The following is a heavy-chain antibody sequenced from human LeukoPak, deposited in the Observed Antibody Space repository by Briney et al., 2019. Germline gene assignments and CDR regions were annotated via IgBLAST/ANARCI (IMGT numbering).Heavy chain of an antibody. CDR2: INPSDDNR. Sequence: RGASVKVSCKASGYTLSTYYMHWVRQAPGQGLEWMGIINPSDDNRIYAQRFQGRVTMTWDTSTSTVYMELSSLTSDDTAVYFCARGGVVSRGQWLCADFWGQGDLVTVSS. J-gene: IGHJ4*02. D-gene: IGHD6-19*01. CDR1: GYTLSTYY. CDR3: ARGGVVSRGQWLCADF. V-gene: IGHV1-46*01.